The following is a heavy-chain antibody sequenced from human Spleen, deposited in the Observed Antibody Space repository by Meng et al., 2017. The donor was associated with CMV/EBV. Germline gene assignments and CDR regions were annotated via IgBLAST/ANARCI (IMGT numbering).Heavy chain of an antibody. CDR2: IYHSGST. J-gene: IGHJ6*02. CDR3: ARDSRYLEWLRGGMDV. CDR1: GASISSYY. Sequence: GSLRLSCTVSGASISSYYWNWIRQPPGKGLEWIGEIYHSGSTNYNPSLKSRVTISVDKSKNQFSLKLSSVTAADTAVYYCARDSRYLEWLRGGMDVWGQGTTVTVSS. V-gene: IGHV4-59*12. D-gene: IGHD3-3*01.